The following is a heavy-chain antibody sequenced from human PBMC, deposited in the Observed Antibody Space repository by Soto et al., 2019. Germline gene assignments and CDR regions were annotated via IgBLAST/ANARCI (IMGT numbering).Heavy chain of an antibody. CDR1: GGTFSSYT. J-gene: IGHJ4*02. V-gene: IGHV1-69*08. CDR3: ARDGDTAMGDY. Sequence: QVQLVQSGAEVKKPGSSVKVSCKASGGTFSSYTISWVRQAPGQGLEWMGRIIPILGIANYAQKFQGRVTIPADKSTSTAYMELSSLRSEDTAVYYCARDGDTAMGDYWGQGTLVTVSS. D-gene: IGHD5-18*01. CDR2: IIPILGIA.